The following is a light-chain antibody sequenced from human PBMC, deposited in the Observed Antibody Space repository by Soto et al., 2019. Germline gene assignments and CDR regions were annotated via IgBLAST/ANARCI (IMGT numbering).Light chain of an antibody. CDR1: ISDVGAYIF. CDR3: VSVAGGTYV. CDR2: DVN. Sequence: HSLRTQSLSAAGSAGPRVTISCTGTISDVGAYIFVSWYQQHPGKAPKLMVYDVNGRPAGVPDRFFVSKSGNTASLTVSGLQAEDEADYYCVSVAGGTYVFGTGTKVTVL. V-gene: IGLV2-8*01. J-gene: IGLJ1*01.